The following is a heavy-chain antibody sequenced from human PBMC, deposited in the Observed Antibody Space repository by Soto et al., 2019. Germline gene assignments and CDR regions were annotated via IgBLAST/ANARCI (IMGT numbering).Heavy chain of an antibody. J-gene: IGHJ4*02. CDR2: IYGSGRGI. CDR3: AKDAVYNDGLWLMDH. CDR1: GLPHSNFA. V-gene: IGHV3-23*05. Sequence: GGSLRLSCTSSGLPHSNFAMMWVRQAPGKGLECVSGIYGSGRGIEYADSVKGRFTISRDNSKNTVYLQMTDLRADDTAVYYCAKDAVYNDGLWLMDHWGQGTQVTVSS. D-gene: IGHD2-21*01.